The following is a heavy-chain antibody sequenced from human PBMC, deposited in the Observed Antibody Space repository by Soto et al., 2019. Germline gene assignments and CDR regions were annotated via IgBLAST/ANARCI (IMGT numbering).Heavy chain of an antibody. CDR3: ARDHHYGDNWAFDY. CDR2: IYHGGNI. V-gene: IGHV4-39*07. D-gene: IGHD3-16*01. CDR1: GGSISSSSYY. Sequence: SETLSLTCTVSGGSISSSSYYWGWIRQPPGKGLEWIGEIYHGGNINYNPSLKSRVTISMDKSKNEFSLILFSVTAADTAVYYCARDHHYGDNWAFDYWGQGALVTVSS. J-gene: IGHJ4*02.